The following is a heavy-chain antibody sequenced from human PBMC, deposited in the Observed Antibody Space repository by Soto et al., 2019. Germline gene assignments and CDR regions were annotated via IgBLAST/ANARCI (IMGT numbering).Heavy chain of an antibody. D-gene: IGHD6-13*01. CDR3: ARAGIAAALPYFDY. V-gene: IGHV4-4*02. CDR1: GGSISSSNW. CDR2: IYHSGST. J-gene: IGHJ4*02. Sequence: TSETLSLTCAVSGGSISSSNWWSWVRQPPGKGLEWIGEIYHSGSTNYNPSLKSRVTISVDKSKNQFSLKLSSVTAADTAVYYCARAGIAAALPYFDYWGQGTLVTVSS.